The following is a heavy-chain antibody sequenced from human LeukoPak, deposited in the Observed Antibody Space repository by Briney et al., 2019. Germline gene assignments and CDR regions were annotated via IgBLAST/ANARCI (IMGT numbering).Heavy chain of an antibody. V-gene: IGHV3-23*01. CDR1: GFTFSNSD. CDR2: IGGSGSST. CDR3: AKSRLTPHP. Sequence: GALRLSCAASGFTFSNSDMSWVRQAPGKGLEWVSAIGGSGSSTFYAGSVKGRFTVSRDNSKNTLYLQMSSLRAEDTAVYYCAKSRLTPHPWGQGTLVTVSS. D-gene: IGHD1-14*01. J-gene: IGHJ5*02.